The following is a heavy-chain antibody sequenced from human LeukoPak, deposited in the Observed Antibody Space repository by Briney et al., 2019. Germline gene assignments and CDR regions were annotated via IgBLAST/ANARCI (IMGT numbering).Heavy chain of an antibody. CDR3: ARGITIFGVVPYYMDV. CDR2: IYYSGST. CDR1: GGSISSGGYY. J-gene: IGHJ6*03. V-gene: IGHV4-31*03. D-gene: IGHD3-3*01. Sequence: PSETLSLTCTVSGGSISSGGYYWSWIRQHPGKGLEWIGYIYYSGSTYYNPSLKSRVTISVDTSKNQFSLKLSSVTAADTAVYYCARGITIFGVVPYYMDVWGKGTTVTVSS.